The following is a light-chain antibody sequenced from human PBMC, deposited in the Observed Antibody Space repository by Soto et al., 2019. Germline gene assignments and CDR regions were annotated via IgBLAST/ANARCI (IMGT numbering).Light chain of an antibody. J-gene: IGKJ4*01. CDR2: AAS. CDR3: QQRYSTPRT. V-gene: IGKV1-39*01. CDR1: QSIGGF. Sequence: DIQMTQSPSSLSVSVGDRVTITCRASQSIGGFLNWYQQKLWKAPKLLIYAASSLQSGVPSRFSGSGAGTDFALTISSLHPEDFATYYCQQRYSTPRTFGGGTKVEI.